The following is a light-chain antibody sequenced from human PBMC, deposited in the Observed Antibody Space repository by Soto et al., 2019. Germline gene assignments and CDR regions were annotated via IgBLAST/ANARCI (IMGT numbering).Light chain of an antibody. CDR2: GTS. CDR3: QRYDDSSGA. CDR1: QSVGRGT. J-gene: IGKJ3*01. Sequence: SPGERATLSCRASQSVGRGTIAWYQQRPGQAPRLLISGTSTRATGIPDRFSGSGSGTDFTLTINGLEPEDFAVYYCQRYDDSSGAFGPGTKVDI. V-gene: IGKV3-20*01.